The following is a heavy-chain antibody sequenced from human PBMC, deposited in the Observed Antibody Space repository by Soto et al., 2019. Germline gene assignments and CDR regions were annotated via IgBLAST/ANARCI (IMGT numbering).Heavy chain of an antibody. V-gene: IGHV1-18*01. CDR2: ISAYNGNT. J-gene: IGHJ6*02. Sequence: ASVKVSCKASGYTFTTYGISWVRQAPGQGLEWMGWISAYNGNTNYAQKVQGRVTMTTDTSTSTAYMELRSLRSDDTAVYYCARGRYSGSYITNYYYYGMDVWGQGTTVIVSS. D-gene: IGHD1-26*01. CDR1: GYTFTTYG. CDR3: ARGRYSGSYITNYYYYGMDV.